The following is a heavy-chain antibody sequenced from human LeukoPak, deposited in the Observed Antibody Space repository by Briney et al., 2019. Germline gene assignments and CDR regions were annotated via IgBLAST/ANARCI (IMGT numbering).Heavy chain of an antibody. CDR3: ARGAHYYDSSGDYGMDV. J-gene: IGHJ6*02. CDR2: ISYDGSNK. Sequence: GGSLRLSCAASGFTFSSYAMHWVRQAPGKGLGWVVVISYDGSNKYYADSVKGRFTISRDNSKNTLYLQMNSLRAEDTAVYYCARGAHYYDSSGDYGMDVWGQGTTVTVSS. D-gene: IGHD3-22*01. V-gene: IGHV3-30-3*01. CDR1: GFTFSSYA.